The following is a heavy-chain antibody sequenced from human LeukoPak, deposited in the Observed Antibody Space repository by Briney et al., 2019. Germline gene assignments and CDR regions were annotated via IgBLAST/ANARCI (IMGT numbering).Heavy chain of an antibody. CDR2: ITSNGGST. V-gene: IGHV3-64*01. D-gene: IGHD3-10*01. CDR3: ARRRGSGSYDY. CDR1: GFTFSSYA. Sequence: GGSLRLSCAASGFTFSSYAMHWVRQAPGKGLEYVSGITSNGGSTYYVNPVKGRFTISRDNSKNTLYLQMNSLRAEDTAVYYCARRRGSGSYDYWGQGTLVTVSS. J-gene: IGHJ4*02.